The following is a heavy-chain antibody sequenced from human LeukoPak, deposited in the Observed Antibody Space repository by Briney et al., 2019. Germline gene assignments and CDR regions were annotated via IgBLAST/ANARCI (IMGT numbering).Heavy chain of an antibody. D-gene: IGHD3-22*01. J-gene: IGHJ4*02. V-gene: IGHV3-9*01. CDR3: AKDMGYDSSGYFFDY. CDR2: IYWNSDRI. CDR1: GYLHDYA. Sequence: GGSLRLSCAASGYLHDYAMHWVRQVPGKGLEWVSGIYWNSDRIDYADSVKGRFTISRDNAKNSLYLQMNSLRAEDTALYYCAKDMGYDSSGYFFDYWGQGTLVTVSS.